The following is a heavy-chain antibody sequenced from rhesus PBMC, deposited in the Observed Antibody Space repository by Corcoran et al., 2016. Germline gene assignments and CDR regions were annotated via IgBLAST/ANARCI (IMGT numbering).Heavy chain of an antibody. D-gene: IGHD3-16*01. CDR2: IKCNRGST. Sequence: QVQLQESGPGLVKPSETLSLPCTVSGASISSNWWSWIRQPPGKGLGWIGEIKCNRGSTNYHPSLKSRVTMSKDASKNQFALKLSSVTAADTSVYYCARGGYYSGSYGGYWGQGVLVTVSS. J-gene: IGHJ4*01. V-gene: IGHV4-80*01. CDR1: GASISSNW. CDR3: ARGGYYSGSYGGY.